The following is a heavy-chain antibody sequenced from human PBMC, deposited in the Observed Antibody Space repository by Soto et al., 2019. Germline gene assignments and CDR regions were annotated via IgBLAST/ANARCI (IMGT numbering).Heavy chain of an antibody. CDR1: GGSFSGYY. D-gene: IGHD1-26*01. V-gene: IGHV4-34*01. J-gene: IGHJ5*02. CDR2: INHSGST. CDR3: ARGGSYYWFDP. Sequence: QVQLQQWGAGLLKPSETLSLTCAVYGGSFSGYYWSWIRQPPGKGLEWMGEINHSGSTNYNPSLKSXXTXSXXTSKNQFSLKLSSVTAADTAVYYCARGGSYYWFDPWGQGTLVTVSS.